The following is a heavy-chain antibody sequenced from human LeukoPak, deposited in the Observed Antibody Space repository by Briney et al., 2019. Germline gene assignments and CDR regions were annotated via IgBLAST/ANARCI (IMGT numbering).Heavy chain of an antibody. Sequence: GGSLRLSCAASGFTFSSYSMNWVRQAPGKGLEWVSSISLSSTYIYYAGSVKGRFTVSRDNAQNSLYLQLNSLRVEDTAVYFCARDHEEGNYGMDVWGQGTTVTVSS. J-gene: IGHJ6*02. D-gene: IGHD3-10*01. CDR2: ISLSSTYI. CDR1: GFTFSSYS. V-gene: IGHV3-21*01. CDR3: ARDHEEGNYGMDV.